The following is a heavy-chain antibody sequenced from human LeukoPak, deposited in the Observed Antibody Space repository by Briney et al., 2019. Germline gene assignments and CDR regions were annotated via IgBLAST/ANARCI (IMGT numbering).Heavy chain of an antibody. Sequence: PSVTLSLTCSVSDYPISSGHFWGWIRQPPGKGLEWIATISHDGSTYFNPSLKSRVIVSVDTSKNQYSLNLTSVNAADTAVYYCAREHCAGGYCYFLDYWGQGTLVTVSS. CDR1: DYPISSGHF. CDR2: ISHDGST. V-gene: IGHV4-38-2*02. J-gene: IGHJ4*02. CDR3: AREHCAGGYCYFLDY. D-gene: IGHD2/OR15-2a*01.